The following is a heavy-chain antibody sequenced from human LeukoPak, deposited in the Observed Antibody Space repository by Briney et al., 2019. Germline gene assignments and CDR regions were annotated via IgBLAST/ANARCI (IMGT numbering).Heavy chain of an antibody. V-gene: IGHV3-30-3*01. CDR2: ISYDGSNK. CDR1: GFTFSSYA. CDR3: ASGNVYGSGSYSLDY. J-gene: IGHJ4*02. D-gene: IGHD3-10*01. Sequence: GGSLRLSCAASGFTFSSYAMHWVRQAPGKGLEWVAVISYDGSNKYYADSVKGRFTISRDNSKNTLYLQMNSLRAEDTAVYYCASGNVYGSGSYSLDYWGQGTLVTVSS.